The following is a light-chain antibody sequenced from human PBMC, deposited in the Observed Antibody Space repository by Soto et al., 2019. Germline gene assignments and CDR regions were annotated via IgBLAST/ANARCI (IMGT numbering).Light chain of an antibody. V-gene: IGLV2-23*02. Sequence: QSVLTQPASVSGCRGKSITFSCTGSATNVGTYNLVSWYQQHPGRAPKLIIYDTSKRPSGISDRFSGSQSGYTASLTISGLQADDEADYFCCSYAGSSTFVFGPGTKVTVL. J-gene: IGLJ1*01. CDR3: CSYAGSSTFV. CDR1: ATNVGTYNL. CDR2: DTS.